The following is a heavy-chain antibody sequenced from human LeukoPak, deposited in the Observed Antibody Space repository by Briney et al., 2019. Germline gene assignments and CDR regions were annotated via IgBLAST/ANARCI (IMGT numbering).Heavy chain of an antibody. V-gene: IGHV1-69*05. Sequence: SVKVSCKASGGTFSSYAISWVRQAPGQGLEWMGRIIPIFGTANYAQRFQGRVTITTDESTSTAYMELSSLRSEDTAVYYCARGNYFSPYYFDYWGQGTLVTVSS. J-gene: IGHJ4*02. CDR3: ARGNYFSPYYFDY. CDR1: GGTFSSYA. CDR2: IIPIFGTA. D-gene: IGHD2/OR15-2a*01.